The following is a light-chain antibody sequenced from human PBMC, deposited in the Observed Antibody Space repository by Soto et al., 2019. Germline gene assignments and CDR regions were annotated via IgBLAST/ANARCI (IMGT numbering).Light chain of an antibody. Sequence: QSALAQPASVSGSPGQSITISCTGSSSDVGSYNLVSWYQQLPGKAPKLVIYEVSARPSGVSNRFSGSKSGNTASLIISGLHAEDEADYYCCSYTGTSTYVFGTGTKVTVL. V-gene: IGLV2-14*02. CDR1: SSDVGSYNL. CDR2: EVS. CDR3: CSYTGTSTYV. J-gene: IGLJ1*01.